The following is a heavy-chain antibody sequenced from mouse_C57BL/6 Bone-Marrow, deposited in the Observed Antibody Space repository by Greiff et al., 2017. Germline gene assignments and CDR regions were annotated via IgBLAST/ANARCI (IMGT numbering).Heavy chain of an antibody. D-gene: IGHD2-3*01. V-gene: IGHV3-6*01. CDR1: GYSITSGYY. CDR2: ISYDGSN. J-gene: IGHJ1*03. Sequence: DVQLQESGPGLVKPSQSLSLTCSVTGYSITSGYYWNWIRQFPGNKLEWMGYISYDGSNNYNPSLKNRISITRDTSKNQFFLKLNSVTTEDTATYYCARGWLLRWYFDVWGTGTTVTVSS. CDR3: ARGWLLRWYFDV.